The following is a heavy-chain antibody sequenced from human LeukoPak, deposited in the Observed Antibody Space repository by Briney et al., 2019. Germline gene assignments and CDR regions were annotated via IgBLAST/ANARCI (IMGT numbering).Heavy chain of an antibody. V-gene: IGHV4-39*01. Sequence: PSETLSLTCTVSGGSISSSSYYWGWIRQPPGKGLEWIGSIYYSGSTYYNPSLKSRVTISVDTSKNQFSLKLSSVTAADTAVYYCARLASGSYLPFDYWGQGTLVTVSS. CDR3: ARLASGSYLPFDY. CDR1: GGSISSSSYY. D-gene: IGHD1-26*01. J-gene: IGHJ4*02. CDR2: IYYSGST.